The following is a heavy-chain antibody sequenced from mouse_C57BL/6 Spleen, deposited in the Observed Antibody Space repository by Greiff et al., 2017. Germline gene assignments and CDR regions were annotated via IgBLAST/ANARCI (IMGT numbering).Heavy chain of an antibody. D-gene: IGHD3-2*02. CDR1: GFTFSDYY. CDR3: ARDRGWDYFDY. V-gene: IGHV5-16*01. J-gene: IGHJ2*01. Sequence: EVKLMESEGGLVQPGSSMKLSCTASGFTFSDYYMAWVRQVPEKGLEWVANINYDGSSTYYLDSLKSRFIISRDNAKNILYLQMSSLKSEDTATYYCARDRGWDYFDYWGQGTTLTVSS. CDR2: INYDGSST.